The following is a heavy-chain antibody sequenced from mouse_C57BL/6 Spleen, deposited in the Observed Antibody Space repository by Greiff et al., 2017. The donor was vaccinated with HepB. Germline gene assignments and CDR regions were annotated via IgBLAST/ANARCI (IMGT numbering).Heavy chain of an antibody. J-gene: IGHJ2*01. D-gene: IGHD1-1*01. V-gene: IGHV1-82*01. CDR3: ARSAGPYLLRFDY. CDR1: GYAFSSSW. CDR2: IYPGDGDT. Sequence: QVQLKQSGPELVKPGASVKISCKASGYAFSSSWMNWVKQRPGKGLEWIGRIYPGDGDTNYNGKFKGKATLTADKSSSTAYMQLSSLTSEDSAVYFCARSAGPYLLRFDYWGQGTTLTVSS.